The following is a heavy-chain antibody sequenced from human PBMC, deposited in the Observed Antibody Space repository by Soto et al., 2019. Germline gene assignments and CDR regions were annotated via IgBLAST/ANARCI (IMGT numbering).Heavy chain of an antibody. CDR1: GYTFTSYG. CDR3: ARDGSGFATPNWFDP. CDR2: ISAYNGNT. Sequence: ASVKVSCKASGYTFTSYGMSWVRQAPGQGLEWMGWISAYNGNTNYAQKLQGRVTMTTDTSTSTAYMELRSLRSDDTAVYYCARDGSGFATPNWFDPWGQGTLVTVSS. D-gene: IGHD3-3*01. V-gene: IGHV1-18*01. J-gene: IGHJ5*02.